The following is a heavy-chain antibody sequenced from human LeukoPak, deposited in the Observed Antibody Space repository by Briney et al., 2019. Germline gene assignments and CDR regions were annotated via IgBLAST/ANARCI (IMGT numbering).Heavy chain of an antibody. CDR2: ISSSSSAI. Sequence: GGSLRLSCAASGFTFSSYSMSWVRQAPGKGLEWVSFISSSSSAIYYADSVKGRFTISRDNAKNSLYLQMNSLRDEDTAVYYCARIPWSQTEHFQYWGQGTLVTVFS. CDR1: GFTFSSYS. D-gene: IGHD3-3*01. J-gene: IGHJ1*01. CDR3: ARIPWSQTEHFQY. V-gene: IGHV3-48*02.